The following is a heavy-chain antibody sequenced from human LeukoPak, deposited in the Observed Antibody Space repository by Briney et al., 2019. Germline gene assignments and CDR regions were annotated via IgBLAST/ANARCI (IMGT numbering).Heavy chain of an antibody. D-gene: IGHD2-2*01. J-gene: IGHJ6*02. CDR2: ISYEGSNK. Sequence: QPGGSLRLSCAASGFTFSSYGVHWVRQAPGRGLGCVEVISYEGSNKYYADSVKGRFTISRDNSKNTLYLQMNSLRAEDTAVYYCAKKDGYCSSTSCLPNYYGMDVWGQGTTVTVPS. V-gene: IGHV3-30*18. CDR3: AKKDGYCSSTSCLPNYYGMDV. CDR1: GFTFSSYG.